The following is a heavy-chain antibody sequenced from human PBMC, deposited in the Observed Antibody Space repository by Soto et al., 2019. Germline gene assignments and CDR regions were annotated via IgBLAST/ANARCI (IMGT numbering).Heavy chain of an antibody. CDR1: GFTFGDFA. CDR3: AKDLTLSDYYYFGLDL. Sequence: SLRLSCAASGFTFGDFAMHWVRQAPGKGLEWVAGINWNSDKVDYADSVRGRFTISRDNAKNSLYLQMNSLRPEDTALYYCAKDLTLSDYYYFGLDLWGQGTTVTVSS. D-gene: IGHD7-27*01. J-gene: IGHJ6*02. V-gene: IGHV3-9*01. CDR2: INWNSDKV.